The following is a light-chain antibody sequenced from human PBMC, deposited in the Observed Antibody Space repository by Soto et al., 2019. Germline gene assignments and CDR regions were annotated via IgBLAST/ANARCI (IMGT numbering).Light chain of an antibody. Sequence: QSALTQPPSASGSPGQSVTISCTGTSSDIGAYIYVSWYQQHHGKAPKLMISEVSRRPSGVPERFSGSKSGNTASLTVSGLQADDEAHYYCSSYAGSNNFVFGTGTKLTVL. J-gene: IGLJ1*01. CDR2: EVS. CDR1: SSDIGAYIY. V-gene: IGLV2-8*01. CDR3: SSYAGSNNFV.